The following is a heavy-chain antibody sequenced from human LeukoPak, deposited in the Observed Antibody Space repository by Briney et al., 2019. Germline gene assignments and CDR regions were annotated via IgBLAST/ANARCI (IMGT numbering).Heavy chain of an antibody. CDR3: ARAARYFDWLLYEDY. Sequence: SVKVSCEASGGTFSSYAISWVRQAPGQGLEWMGGIIPIFGTANYAQKFQGRVTITADKSTSTAYMELSSLRSEDTAVYYCARAARYFDWLLYEDYWGQGTLVTVSS. J-gene: IGHJ4*02. V-gene: IGHV1-69*06. CDR1: GGTFSSYA. D-gene: IGHD3-9*01. CDR2: IIPIFGTA.